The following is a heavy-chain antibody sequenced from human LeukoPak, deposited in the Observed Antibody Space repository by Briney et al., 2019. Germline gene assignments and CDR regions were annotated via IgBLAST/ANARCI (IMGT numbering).Heavy chain of an antibody. Sequence: SETLSLTCAVYGGSFSGYYWSWIRQPPGKGLEWIGEINHSGSTNYNPSLKSRVTISEDTSKNQFSLKLSSVTAADTAVYYCARGSRGTMIVVVTHYYYYYGMDVWGQGTTVTVSS. CDR3: ARGSRGTMIVVVTHYYYYYGMDV. D-gene: IGHD3-22*01. CDR2: INHSGST. J-gene: IGHJ6*02. V-gene: IGHV4-34*01. CDR1: GGSFSGYY.